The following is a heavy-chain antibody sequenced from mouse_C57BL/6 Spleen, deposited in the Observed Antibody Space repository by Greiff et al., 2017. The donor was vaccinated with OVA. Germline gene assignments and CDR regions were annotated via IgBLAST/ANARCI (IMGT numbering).Heavy chain of an antibody. V-gene: IGHV1-64*01. CDR3: ARASRGGYAMDY. CDR2: IHPNSGST. J-gene: IGHJ4*01. D-gene: IGHD6-1*01. CDR1: GYTFTSYW. Sequence: VQLQQSGAELVKPGASVKLSCKASGYTFTSYWMHWVKQRPGQGLEWIGMIHPNSGSTNYNEKFKSKATLTVDKSSSTAYMQLSSLTSEDSAVYYCARASRGGYAMDYWGQGTSVTVSS.